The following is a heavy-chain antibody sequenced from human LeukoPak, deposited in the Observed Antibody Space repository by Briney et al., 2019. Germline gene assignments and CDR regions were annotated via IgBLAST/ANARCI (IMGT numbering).Heavy chain of an antibody. J-gene: IGHJ4*02. D-gene: IGHD3-9*01. Sequence: GASVKVSCKASGYTFTSYGISWVRQAPGQGLEWMGWISAYNGNTNYAQKLQGRVTMTTDTSTSTAYMELRSLRSDDTAVYYCARGYDILTGYYWLGFDYWGQGTLVTVSS. CDR3: ARGYDILTGYYWLGFDY. CDR1: GYTFTSYG. CDR2: ISAYNGNT. V-gene: IGHV1-18*01.